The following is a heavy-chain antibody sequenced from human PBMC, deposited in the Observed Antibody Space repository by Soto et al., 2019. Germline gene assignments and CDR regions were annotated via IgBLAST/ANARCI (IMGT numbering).Heavy chain of an antibody. J-gene: IGHJ4*02. Sequence: PGGSLRLSCAASGFTFDDYAMHWVRQAPGKGLEWVSGISWNSGSIGYADSVKGRFTISRDNAKNSLYLQMNSLRAEDTALYYCAKDLASALYWRQGTLVTVS. V-gene: IGHV3-9*01. CDR3: AKDLASALY. D-gene: IGHD6-19*01. CDR2: ISWNSGSI. CDR1: GFTFDDYA.